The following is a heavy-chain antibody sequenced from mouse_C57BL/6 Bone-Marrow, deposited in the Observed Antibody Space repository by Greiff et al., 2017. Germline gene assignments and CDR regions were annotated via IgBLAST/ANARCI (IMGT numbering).Heavy chain of an antibody. CDR2: IDPSDSYT. D-gene: IGHD2-3*01. CDR3: AREIYDGYYFGYVDV. V-gene: IGHV1-50*01. CDR1: GYTFTSYW. Sequence: QVQLQQPGAELVKPGASVKLSCKASGYTFTSYWMQWVKQRPGQGLEWIGEIDPSDSYTNYNQKFKGKATLTVDTSSSTAYMQLSSLTSEDSAVYYCAREIYDGYYFGYVDVWGTGTTVTVSS. J-gene: IGHJ1*03.